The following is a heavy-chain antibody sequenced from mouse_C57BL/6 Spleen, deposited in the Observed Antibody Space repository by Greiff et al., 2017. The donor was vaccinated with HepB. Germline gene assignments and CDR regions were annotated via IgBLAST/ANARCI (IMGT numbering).Heavy chain of an antibody. CDR2: IDPSDSYT. V-gene: IGHV1-50*01. CDR3: ASGTDYYGSSHRFAY. D-gene: IGHD1-1*01. Sequence: QVQLQQSGAELVKPGASVKLSCKASGYTFTSYWMQWVKQRPGQGLEWIGEIDPSDSYTNYNQKFKGKATLTVDTSSSTAYMQLSRLTSEDSAVYYCASGTDYYGSSHRFAYWGQGTLVTVSA. J-gene: IGHJ3*01. CDR1: GYTFTSYW.